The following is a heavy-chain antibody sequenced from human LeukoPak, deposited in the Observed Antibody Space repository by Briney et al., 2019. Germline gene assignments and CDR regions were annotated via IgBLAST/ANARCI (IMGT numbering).Heavy chain of an antibody. J-gene: IGHJ6*02. Sequence: ASVKVSCKASGGTFSSYAISWVRQAPGQGLEWMGGIIPIFGTANYAQKLQGRVTITADESTSTAYMELSSLRSEDTAAYYCATRATAMARVYYYYGMDVWGQGTTVTVSS. V-gene: IGHV1-69*13. CDR2: IIPIFGTA. D-gene: IGHD5-18*01. CDR3: ATRATAMARVYYYYGMDV. CDR1: GGTFSSYA.